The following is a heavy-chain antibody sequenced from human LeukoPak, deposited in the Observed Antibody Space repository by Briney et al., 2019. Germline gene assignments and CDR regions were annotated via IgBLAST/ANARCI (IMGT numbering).Heavy chain of an antibody. Sequence: GGSLRLSCAASGFAFSTYAMSWVRQAPGKGLEWVSGIIGSGGSTYYADSVKGRFTISRDNSKNALYLQMNSLRAEDTAIYYCAKAGCTNIVCYLNSWGQGTLVTVSS. V-gene: IGHV3-23*01. CDR1: GFAFSTYA. CDR3: AKAGCTNIVCYLNS. CDR2: IIGSGGST. D-gene: IGHD2-8*01. J-gene: IGHJ4*02.